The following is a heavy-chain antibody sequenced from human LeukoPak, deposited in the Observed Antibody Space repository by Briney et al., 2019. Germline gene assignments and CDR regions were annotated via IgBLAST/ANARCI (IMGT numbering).Heavy chain of an antibody. J-gene: IGHJ4*02. D-gene: IGHD3-3*01. CDR1: GGSISSSSYY. CDR2: IYYSGST. V-gene: IGHV4-39*07. CDR3: ARDPLGGDFGVVKYFDY. Sequence: KTSETLSLTCTVSGGSISSSSYYWGWIRQPPGKGLEWIGSIYYSGSTYYNPSLKSRVTISVDTSKNQFSLKLSSATAADTVVYYCARDPLGGDFGVVKYFDYWGQGTLVTVSS.